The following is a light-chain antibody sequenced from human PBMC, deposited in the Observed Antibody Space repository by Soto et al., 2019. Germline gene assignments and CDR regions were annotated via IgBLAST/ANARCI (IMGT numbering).Light chain of an antibody. CDR3: TSYRTVSTHV. J-gene: IGLJ1*01. CDR2: DVG. V-gene: IGLV2-14*01. Sequence: QSALTQPASVSGSPGQSITIACTGTSSDIGGYNFVSWYQQHPGKAPKLLIYDVGNRPSGVSNRFSGSKSGNTASLTISGLQAEDEAHYYCTSYRTVSTHVFGTGTKLTVL. CDR1: SSDIGGYNF.